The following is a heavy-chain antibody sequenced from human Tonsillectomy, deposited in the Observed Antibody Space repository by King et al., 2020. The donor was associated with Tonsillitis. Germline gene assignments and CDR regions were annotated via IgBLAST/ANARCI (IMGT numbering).Heavy chain of an antibody. CDR3: ARDLRQVLRFDP. J-gene: IGHJ5*02. D-gene: IGHD3-3*01. V-gene: IGHV4-30-4*01. Sequence: QLQESGPGLVKPSQTLSLSCNVSGGSISSGDYYWSWVRQPPGEGLEWIGYIYSSGRTYYNPSLRSRVTILLDTSKNQFSLKLRSVTAADTAMYYCARDLRQVLRFDPWGQATLVIVSS. CDR1: GGSISSGDYY. CDR2: IYSSGRT.